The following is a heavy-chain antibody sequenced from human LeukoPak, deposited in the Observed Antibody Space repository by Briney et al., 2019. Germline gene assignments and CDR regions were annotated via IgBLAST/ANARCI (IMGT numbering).Heavy chain of an antibody. CDR3: ARPATGYCSSAGCHWDS. D-gene: IGHD2-2*01. Sequence: PGGSLRLSCAASGFTFSTHSMYWVRQVPGKGLEWFSSISAISNFIHYGESVRGRFTISRDNAKNSLYLQMNSLGAQDTAVYYCARPATGYCSSAGCHWDSWGQGTLVTVSS. CDR2: ISAISNFI. CDR1: GFTFSTHS. J-gene: IGHJ4*02. V-gene: IGHV3-21*01.